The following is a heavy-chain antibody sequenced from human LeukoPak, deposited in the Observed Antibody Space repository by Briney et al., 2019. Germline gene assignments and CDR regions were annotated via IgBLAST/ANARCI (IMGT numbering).Heavy chain of an antibody. D-gene: IGHD6-19*01. CDR1: GFTFSKYW. J-gene: IGHJ4*02. CDR3: ATKQWLAPPPDS. CDR2: INTDGTIT. V-gene: IGHV3-74*01. Sequence: PGASLRLSCAASGFTFSKYWMLWVRQPPGKGLESVSRINTDGTITNYADSVKGRFTVYRDNDDNTMFLQMNSVRDEDTAVYYCATKQWLAPPPDSWGQGTPVPVPS.